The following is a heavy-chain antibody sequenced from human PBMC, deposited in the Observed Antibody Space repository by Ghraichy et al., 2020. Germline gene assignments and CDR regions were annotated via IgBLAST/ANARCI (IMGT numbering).Heavy chain of an antibody. D-gene: IGHD2-8*02. J-gene: IGHJ6*03. CDR3: ARVPWSGQYYYYYYYMDV. CDR1: GGSISSYY. CDR2: IYTSGST. Sequence: ETLSLTCTVSGGSISSYYWSWIRQPAGKGLEWIGRIYTSGSTNYNPSLKSRVTMSVDTSKNQFSLKLSSVTAADTAVYYCARVPWSGQYYYYYYYMDVWGKGTTVTVSS. V-gene: IGHV4-4*07.